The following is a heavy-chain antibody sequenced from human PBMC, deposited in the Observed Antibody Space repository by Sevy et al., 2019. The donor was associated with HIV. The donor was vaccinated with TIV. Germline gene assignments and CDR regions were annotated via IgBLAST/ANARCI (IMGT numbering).Heavy chain of an antibody. J-gene: IGHJ6*02. Sequence: GGSLRLSCAASGFAFTNYYAMHWVRQAPGKGLEWVALISFDESDKYYADSVKGRFTISRDNFTNTLYLQMNSLTTADTAVYYCARPRANYVDNYFFYAMDVWGQGTTVTVSS. CDR1: GFAFTNYYA. D-gene: IGHD4-17*01. CDR3: ARPRANYVDNYFFYAMDV. V-gene: IGHV3-30-3*01. CDR2: ISFDESDK.